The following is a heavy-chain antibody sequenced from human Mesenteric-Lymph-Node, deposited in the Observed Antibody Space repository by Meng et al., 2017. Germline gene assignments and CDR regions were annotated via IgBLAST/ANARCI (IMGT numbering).Heavy chain of an antibody. D-gene: IGHD2-2*01. V-gene: IGHV4-4*07. CDR2: IYASVST. CDR3: VRDGSSSSGGTL. CDR1: GGSISNYS. Sequence: PLQATGPGLVKPSGTLPPTCQVPGGSISNYSWSWIRQPAGKGLEWIGRIYASVSTNYNPSLRTRIPLSVDTSKSQFSLKLTSITAADTAVYYCVRDGSSSSGGTLWGRGTLVTVSS. J-gene: IGHJ2*01.